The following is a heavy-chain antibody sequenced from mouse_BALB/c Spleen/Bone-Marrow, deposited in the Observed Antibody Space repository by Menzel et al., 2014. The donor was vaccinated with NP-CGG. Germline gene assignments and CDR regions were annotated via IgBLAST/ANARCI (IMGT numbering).Heavy chain of an antibody. J-gene: IGHJ2*01. CDR2: INPYNGGT. V-gene: IGHV1-18*01. Sequence: DVQLQESGPELVKPGASMKISCKASSYSFTGYTMNWVKQSHGKSLEWIGLINPYNGGTSYNQKFKGKATLTVDKSSSTAYMELLSLTSENSAVYYCARVHYYGSYFDNWGQGPTLTVSS. CDR3: ARVHYYGSYFDN. D-gene: IGHD1-2*01. CDR1: SYSFTGYT.